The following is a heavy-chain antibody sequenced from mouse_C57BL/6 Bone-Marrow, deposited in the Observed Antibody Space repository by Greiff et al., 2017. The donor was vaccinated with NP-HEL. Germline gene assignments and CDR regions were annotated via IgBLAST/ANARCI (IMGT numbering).Heavy chain of an antibody. V-gene: IGHV1-55*01. CDR3: ARDGGWLTYSAMDY. CDR2: IYPGSGST. CDR1: GYTFTSYW. D-gene: IGHD2-3*01. J-gene: IGHJ4*01. Sequence: QVQLQQSVAELVKPGASVQMSCKASGYTFTSYWITWVKPRPGQGLACIGDIYPGSGSTNYNEKFKSKATLTVDTSSSTAYMQLSSLTSEDSAVYYCARDGGWLTYSAMDYWGQGTSVTVSS.